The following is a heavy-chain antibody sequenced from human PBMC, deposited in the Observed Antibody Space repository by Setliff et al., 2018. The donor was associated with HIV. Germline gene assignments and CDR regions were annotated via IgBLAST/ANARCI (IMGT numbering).Heavy chain of an antibody. J-gene: IGHJ6*04. V-gene: IGHV1-18*01. CDR2: ISAYNGNT. D-gene: IGHD4-17*01. CDR3: ARDNYDDYSRVQMDV. CDR1: GYTFTNYG. Sequence: ASVKVSCKASGYTFTNYGISWVRQAPGQGLEWMGWISAYNGNTIYAQKFQGRVTMTTDTSTSTAYMELRSLRSDDTAIYYCARDNYDDYSRVQMDVWGKGTTVTVSS.